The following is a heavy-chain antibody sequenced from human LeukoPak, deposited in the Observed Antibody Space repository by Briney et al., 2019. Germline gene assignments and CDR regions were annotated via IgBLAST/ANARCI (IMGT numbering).Heavy chain of an antibody. V-gene: IGHV1-2*02. J-gene: IGHJ4*02. D-gene: IGHD6-19*01. CDR3: ASERQWLVQRYFDY. Sequence: GASVKVSCKASGYTFTGYYMHWVRQAPGQGLEWMGWISPNSGGTNYAQKFQGRVTMTRDTSISTAYMELSRLRSDDTAVYYCASERQWLVQRYFDYWGQGTLVTVSS. CDR1: GYTFTGYY. CDR2: ISPNSGGT.